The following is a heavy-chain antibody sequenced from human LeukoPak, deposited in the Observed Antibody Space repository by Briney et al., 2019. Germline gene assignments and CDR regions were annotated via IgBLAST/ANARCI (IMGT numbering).Heavy chain of an antibody. CDR1: GDSISSGNYY. CDR3: ARQGSGLYGDQNFDY. CDR2: IYTSGST. D-gene: IGHD6-19*01. J-gene: IGHJ4*02. Sequence: SQTLSLTCTVSGDSISSGNYYWSWIRQPAGKGLEWIGRIYTSGSTNYNPSLKSRVTISVDTSKNQFSLKLSSVTAADTAVYYCARQGSGLYGDQNFDYWGQGTLVTVSS. V-gene: IGHV4-61*02.